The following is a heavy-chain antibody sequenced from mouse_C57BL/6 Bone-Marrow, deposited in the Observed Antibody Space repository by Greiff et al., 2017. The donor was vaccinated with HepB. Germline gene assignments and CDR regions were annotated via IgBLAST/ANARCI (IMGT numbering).Heavy chain of an antibody. Sequence: QVQLQQPGAELVRPGSSVKLSCKASGYTFTSYWMHWVKQRPIQGLEWIGNIDTSDSETHYNQKFKDKATLTVDKSSSTAYMQLSSLTSEDSAVYYCAREGGYDYDYAMDYWGQGTSVTVSS. CDR1: GYTFTSYW. CDR3: AREGGYDYDYAMDY. CDR2: IDTSDSET. J-gene: IGHJ4*01. V-gene: IGHV1-52*01. D-gene: IGHD2-4*01.